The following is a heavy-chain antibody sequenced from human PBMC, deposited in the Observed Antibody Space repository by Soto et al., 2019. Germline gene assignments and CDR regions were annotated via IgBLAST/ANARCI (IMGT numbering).Heavy chain of an antibody. CDR2: IYYSGST. CDR3: ARDHGFDFWSGSYYGMDV. D-gene: IGHD3-3*01. Sequence: PSETLSLTCTVSGGSISSYYWSWIRQPPGKGLEWIGYIYYSGSTNYNPSLKSRVTISVDTSKNQFSLKLSSVTAADTAVYYCARDHGFDFWSGSYYGMDVWGQGTTVTVSS. CDR1: GGSISSYY. J-gene: IGHJ6*02. V-gene: IGHV4-59*01.